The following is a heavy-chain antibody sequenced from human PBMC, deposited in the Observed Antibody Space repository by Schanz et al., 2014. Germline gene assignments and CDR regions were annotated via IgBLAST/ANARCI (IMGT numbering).Heavy chain of an antibody. V-gene: IGHV3-23*04. J-gene: IGHJ6*02. D-gene: IGHD3-10*01. CDR2: ISGTGGDDT. CDR3: AKDGPGGSGSYSADGGMDV. Sequence: EVQVVESGGGLVQPGGSLRLSCAASGFSVGNKYMNWVRQAPGKGLLWVSSISGTGGDDTYYADSVKGRFTISRDNSKNTLYLQMNSLRAEDTAVYFCAKDGPGGSGSYSADGGMDVWGQGTTVTVSS. CDR1: GFSVGNKY.